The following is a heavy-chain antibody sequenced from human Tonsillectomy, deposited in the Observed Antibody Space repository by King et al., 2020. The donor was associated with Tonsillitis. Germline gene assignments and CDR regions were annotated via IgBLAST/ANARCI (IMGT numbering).Heavy chain of an antibody. CDR3: ATNAIASDTSAYRDFRH. Sequence: QLVQSGAELRKPGASVTVSCRPSGDTFTGHFVHWVRQAPGQGLEWMGWINPKSGDTNYAQNFQGRVTLSGDVSSTTAYMGLSSLRPDDTAVYYCATNAIASDTSAYRDFRHWGQGTLVTVTS. CDR2: INPKSGDT. J-gene: IGHJ1*01. D-gene: IGHD3-22*01. CDR1: GDTFTGHF. V-gene: IGHV1-2*02.